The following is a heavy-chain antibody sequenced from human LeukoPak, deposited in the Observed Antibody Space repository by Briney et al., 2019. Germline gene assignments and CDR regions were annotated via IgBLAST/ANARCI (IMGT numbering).Heavy chain of an antibody. J-gene: IGHJ4*02. V-gene: IGHV3-23*01. CDR3: ARDNGDGYNPSYFDY. CDR1: GFTFSSYA. Sequence: GGSLRLSCAASGFTFSSYAMSWVRQAPGKGLEWVSVISGSGANTYYADSVKGRFAISRDNSKNTLYLQMNSLRAEDTAVYYCARDNGDGYNPSYFDYWGQGTLVTVSS. D-gene: IGHD5-24*01. CDR2: ISGSGANT.